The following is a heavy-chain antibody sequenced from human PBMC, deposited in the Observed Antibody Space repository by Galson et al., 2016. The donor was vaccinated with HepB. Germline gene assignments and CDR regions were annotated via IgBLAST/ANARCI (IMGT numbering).Heavy chain of an antibody. V-gene: IGHV4-31*03. D-gene: IGHD2/OR15-2a*01. CDR2: IYYSGTS. CDR1: GGSISSAGYY. Sequence: TLSLTCSVSGGSISSAGYYWSWIRQHPGKGLEWIGYIYYSGTSYYNPSLKSRVTISLDKSKNQFSLKLNSVTAADTAVYFCARGATFIHRWGQGTLVTVSS. CDR3: ARGATFIHR. J-gene: IGHJ4*02.